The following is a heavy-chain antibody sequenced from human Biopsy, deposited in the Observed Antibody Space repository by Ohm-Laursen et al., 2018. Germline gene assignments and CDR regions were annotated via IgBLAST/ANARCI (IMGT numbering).Heavy chain of an antibody. V-gene: IGHV3-53*01. D-gene: IGHD3-22*01. CDR2: MDSGGYA. CDR3: ARSTYYYESSGTRRGLDI. CDR1: GFTGSSNY. Sequence: GSLSLSCTGFGFTGSSNYMTWVWQRPGAGLGLDSVMDSGGYAHYTDSVKGRFTISRDNSKNTLYLQMNNLSAEDTAVYYCARSTYYYESSGTRRGLDIWGQRTMVTVSS. J-gene: IGHJ3*02.